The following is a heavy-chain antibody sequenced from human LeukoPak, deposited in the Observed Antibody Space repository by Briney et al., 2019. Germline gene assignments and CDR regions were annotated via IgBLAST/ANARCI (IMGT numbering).Heavy chain of an antibody. CDR1: GFTFSSYA. V-gene: IGHV3-23*01. D-gene: IGHD3-16*02. CDR3: AKDLLVDYVWGSYRYDGAPLDY. CDR2: ISGSGGST. J-gene: IGHJ4*02. Sequence: PGGSLRLSCAASGFTFSSYAMSWVRQAPGKGLEWVSAISGSGGSTYYADSVKGRFTISRDNSKNTLYLQMSSLRAEDTAVYYCAKDLLVDYVWGSYRYDGAPLDYWGQGTLVTVSS.